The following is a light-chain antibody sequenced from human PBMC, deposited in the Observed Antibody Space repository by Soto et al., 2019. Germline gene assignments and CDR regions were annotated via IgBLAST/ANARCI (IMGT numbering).Light chain of an antibody. CDR3: CSYAGSTIHVV. V-gene: IGLV2-23*01. J-gene: IGLJ2*01. CDR2: EDN. CDR1: SSDVGGYNL. Sequence: QSALTQPASVSGSPGQSITISCTGTSSDVGGYNLVSWYQQHPGRAPTLMIYEDNKRPSGVPSRFSASKSGNKASLTISWLQAEDEADYHCCSYAGSTIHVVFGGGTKLT.